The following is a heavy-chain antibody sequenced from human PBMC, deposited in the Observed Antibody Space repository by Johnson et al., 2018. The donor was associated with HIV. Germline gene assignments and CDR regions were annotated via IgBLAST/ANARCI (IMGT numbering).Heavy chain of an antibody. CDR1: GFTVSSNY. D-gene: IGHD5-18*01. V-gene: IGHV3-53*01. CDR3: ARGLIIYLWLQAAFDI. CDR2: IYSGGST. Sequence: VQRGEAGGGGSKTGGARRRACAASGFTVSSNYMSWVRQAPGKGLEWVSVIYSGGSTYYADSVKGRFTISRDNSKNTLYLQMNSLRAEDTAVYYGARGLIIYLWLQAAFDIWGQGTMVTVSS. J-gene: IGHJ3*02.